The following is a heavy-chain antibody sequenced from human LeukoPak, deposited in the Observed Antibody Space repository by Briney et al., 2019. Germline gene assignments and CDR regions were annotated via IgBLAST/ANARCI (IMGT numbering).Heavy chain of an antibody. V-gene: IGHV4-59*01. CDR3: ARAEKAVTGTLDY. CDR2: MYNRGST. J-gene: IGHJ4*02. Sequence: SETLSLTCTVSGDSISNYYWSWLRQSPGKELEWIGYMYNRGSTIYNPSLKSRVTISTDTSKNQFSLRLTSVTAADTAVYYCARAEKAVTGTLDYWGQGTLITVS. D-gene: IGHD6-19*01. CDR1: GDSISNYY.